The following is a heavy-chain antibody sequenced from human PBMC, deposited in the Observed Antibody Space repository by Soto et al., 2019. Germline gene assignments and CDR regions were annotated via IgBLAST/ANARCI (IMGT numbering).Heavy chain of an antibody. D-gene: IGHD3-10*01. J-gene: IGHJ3*02. CDR1: GFTFNNYA. CDR2: ISNDGNRK. Sequence: LRFSCAASGFTFNNYAMQWVRQAPGKGLEWVAVISNDGNRKYYAGSVRGRFTISRENPKNTLYLQMDSLRVEDTAVFYCVRENYYGSTTLGALDIWGQGTVVTVSS. V-gene: IGHV3-30-3*01. CDR3: VRENYYGSTTLGALDI.